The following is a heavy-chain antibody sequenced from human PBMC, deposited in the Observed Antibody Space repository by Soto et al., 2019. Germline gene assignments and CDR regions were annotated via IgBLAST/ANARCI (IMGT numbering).Heavy chain of an antibody. J-gene: IGHJ6*02. Sequence: VESLKISCHGSGYIFVYYWISCFLQMPVGVLEWLVIIYPEDSETKNSPSLQGRVTMSGDKSINTAYVQWSSLEASDTAIYYCARHRRDSSESDYFHAMDVWGPGTAVTVSS. CDR3: ARHRRDSSESDYFHAMDV. D-gene: IGHD3-10*02. CDR1: GYIFVYYW. V-gene: IGHV5-51*01. CDR2: IYPEDSET.